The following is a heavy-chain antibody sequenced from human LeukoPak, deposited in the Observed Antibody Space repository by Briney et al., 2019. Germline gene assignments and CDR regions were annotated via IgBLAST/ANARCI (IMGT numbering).Heavy chain of an antibody. J-gene: IGHJ4*02. Sequence: GASVKVSCKASGYTFTGYYMHWVRQAPGQGLEWMGWISAYNGNTNYAQKLQGRVTMTTDTSTSTAYMGLRSLRSDDTAVYYRARADRGVIYYFDYWGQGTLVTVSS. V-gene: IGHV1-18*04. D-gene: IGHD3-10*01. CDR1: GYTFTGYY. CDR3: ARADRGVIYYFDY. CDR2: ISAYNGNT.